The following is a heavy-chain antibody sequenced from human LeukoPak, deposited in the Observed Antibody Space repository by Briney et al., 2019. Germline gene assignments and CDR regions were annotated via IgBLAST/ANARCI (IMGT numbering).Heavy chain of an antibody. V-gene: IGHV3-7*01. CDR1: GFTFSSYW. CDR2: IKQDGSEK. Sequence: GGSLRLSCAPSGFTFSSYWMSWVCQAPGKRLEWGANIKQDGSEKYYVDSVKGRFTISRDNAKNALYLQMNSLRAEDTAVYYCARDSSSWSSGAFDIWGQGTMVTVSS. J-gene: IGHJ3*02. D-gene: IGHD6-13*01. CDR3: ARDSSSWSSGAFDI.